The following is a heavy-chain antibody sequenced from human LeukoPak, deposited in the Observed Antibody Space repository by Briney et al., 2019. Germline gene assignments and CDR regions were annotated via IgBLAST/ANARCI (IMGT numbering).Heavy chain of an antibody. CDR2: ISCSGDIS. CDR3: AKDRARITMIVVVITSFDY. J-gene: IGHJ4*02. Sequence: GGSLRLSCAASGFTFSFYAMSWVRQTPGKGLEWVSSISCSGDISYYTDPVRGRFTISRDNSKNTLYLQMNSLRAEDTAVYYCAKDRARITMIVVVITSFDYWGQGTLVTVSS. V-gene: IGHV3-23*01. D-gene: IGHD3-22*01. CDR1: GFTFSFYA.